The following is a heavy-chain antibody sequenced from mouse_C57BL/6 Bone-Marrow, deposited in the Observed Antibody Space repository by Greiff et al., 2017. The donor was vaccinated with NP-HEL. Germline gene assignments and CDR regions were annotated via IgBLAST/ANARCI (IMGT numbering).Heavy chain of an antibody. J-gene: IGHJ3*01. CDR1: GFNIKDDY. Sequence: EVKLQESGAELVRPGASVKLSCTASGFNIKDDYMHWVKQRPEQGLEWIGWIDPENGDTEYASKFQGKATITADTSSNTAYLQLSSLTSEDTAVYYCTTGGMVTTPFAYWGQGTLVTVSA. CDR3: TTGGMVTTPFAY. CDR2: IDPENGDT. V-gene: IGHV14-4*01. D-gene: IGHD2-2*01.